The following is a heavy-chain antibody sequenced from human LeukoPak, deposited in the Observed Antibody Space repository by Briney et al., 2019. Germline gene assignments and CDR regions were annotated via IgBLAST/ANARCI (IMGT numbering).Heavy chain of an antibody. J-gene: IGHJ5*02. CDR1: GGSISSYY. V-gene: IGHV4-59*01. Sequence: SETLSLTCTVSGGSISSYYWSWIRQPPGKGLEWIGYIYYSGSTNYNPSLKSRVTISVDTYKNQFSLKLSSVTAADTAVYYCARVFRNWFDPWGQGTLVTVSS. CDR2: IYYSGST. CDR3: ARVFRNWFDP. D-gene: IGHD3-3*01.